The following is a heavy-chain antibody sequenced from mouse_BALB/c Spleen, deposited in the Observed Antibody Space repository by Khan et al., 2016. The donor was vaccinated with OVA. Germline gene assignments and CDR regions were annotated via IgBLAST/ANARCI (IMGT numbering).Heavy chain of an antibody. Sequence: QVQLKQSGAELVRPGASVKLSCKTSGYNFTSYWIHWVKQRSGQGLEWIARIYPGTDNSYYNEKFKDKATLTADNSSSTAYMQLSSLKSEDSDVYFCAREEAVYHFDHWGQGTTLTVSS. CDR2: IYPGTDNS. CDR3: AREEAVYHFDH. CDR1: GYNFTSYW. V-gene: IGHV1-76*01. D-gene: IGHD3-3*01. J-gene: IGHJ2*01.